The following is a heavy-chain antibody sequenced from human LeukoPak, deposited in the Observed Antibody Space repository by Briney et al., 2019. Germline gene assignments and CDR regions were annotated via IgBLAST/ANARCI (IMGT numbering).Heavy chain of an antibody. Sequence: GGSLRLSCAASGFTFDDYAMHWVRQAPGKGLEWVSLISGDGGSTYYADSVKGRFTISRDTSKNSLYLQMNSLRTEDTALYYCAKVLSGAAAGTELPEVYYYYGMDVWGQGTTVTVSS. D-gene: IGHD6-13*01. J-gene: IGHJ6*02. CDR1: GFTFDDYA. CDR3: AKVLSGAAAGTELPEVYYYYGMDV. CDR2: ISGDGGST. V-gene: IGHV3-43*02.